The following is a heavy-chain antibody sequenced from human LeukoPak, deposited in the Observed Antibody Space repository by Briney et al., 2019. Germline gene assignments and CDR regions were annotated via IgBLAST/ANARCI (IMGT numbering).Heavy chain of an antibody. CDR2: IYYSGST. J-gene: IGHJ4*02. CDR3: ARGPRDWPFDY. D-gene: IGHD3/OR15-3a*01. Sequence: SETLSLTCTVSGGSISSSSYYWGWIRQPPGKELEWIGSIYYSGSTYYNPSLKSRVTISVDTSKNQFSLKLSSVTAADTAVYYCARGPRDWPFDYWGEGTLVTVSS. CDR1: GGSISSSSYY. V-gene: IGHV4-39*01.